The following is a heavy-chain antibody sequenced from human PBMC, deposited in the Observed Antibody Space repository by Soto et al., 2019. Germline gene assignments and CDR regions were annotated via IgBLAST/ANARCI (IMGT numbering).Heavy chain of an antibody. CDR3: ARDGDKEAEQLVSNWLDP. CDR2: ISSSSSTI. J-gene: IGHJ5*02. Sequence: GSLRLSCAASGFTFSSYSMNWVRQAPGKGLEWVSYISSSSSTIYYADSVKGRFTISRDNAKNSVYLQMNSLRAEDTAVYYCARDGDKEAEQLVSNWLDPWGQGTLVTVSS. CDR1: GFTFSSYS. D-gene: IGHD6-13*01. V-gene: IGHV3-48*01.